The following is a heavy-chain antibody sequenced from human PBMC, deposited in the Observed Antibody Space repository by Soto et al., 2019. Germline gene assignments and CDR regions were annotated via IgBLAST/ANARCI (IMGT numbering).Heavy chain of an antibody. CDR2: IYYTGST. V-gene: IGHV4-59*01. J-gene: IGHJ5*02. Sequence: SETLSLTCTVSGGSINGYYWSWIRQPPGEGLKWIGYIYYTGSTHYNPPLRSRATMSVDTSNNQFFLKLSSVTAADTAIYYCASDYFPPTDTSGFYPCGQDAVVTVSA. CDR1: GGSINGYY. D-gene: IGHD2-21*02. CDR3: ASDYFPPTDTSGFYP.